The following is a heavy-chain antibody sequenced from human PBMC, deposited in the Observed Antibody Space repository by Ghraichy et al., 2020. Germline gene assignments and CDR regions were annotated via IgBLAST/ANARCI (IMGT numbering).Heavy chain of an antibody. V-gene: IGHV1-3*01. CDR3: AREENTGDYRTVDY. J-gene: IGHJ4*02. CDR2: ITVANGNT. D-gene: IGHD3-16*02. CDR1: GYTFTNFV. Sequence: ASVKVSCKASGYTFTNFVLHWVRQAPGQNLEWLGLITVANGNTRYSEKLQDRVTFTRDTSANTAYMELRSLRSDDSAVYYCAREENTGDYRTVDYWGQGTLVTVSS.